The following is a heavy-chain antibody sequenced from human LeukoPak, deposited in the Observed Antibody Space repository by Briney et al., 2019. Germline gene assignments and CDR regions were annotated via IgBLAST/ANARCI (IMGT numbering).Heavy chain of an antibody. J-gene: IGHJ4*02. CDR3: ARDLVVRGVILGAIDY. V-gene: IGHV3-21*01. Sequence: GGSLRLSCAASGFTFSSYAMSWVRQAPGKGLEWVSSISSSSSYIYYADSVKGRFTISRDNAKNSLYLQMNSLRAEDTAVYYCARDLVVRGVILGAIDYWGQGTLVTVSS. CDR2: ISSSSSYI. CDR1: GFTFSSYA. D-gene: IGHD3-10*01.